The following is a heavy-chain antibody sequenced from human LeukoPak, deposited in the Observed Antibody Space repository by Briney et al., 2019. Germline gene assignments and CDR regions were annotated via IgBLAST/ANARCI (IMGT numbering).Heavy chain of an antibody. Sequence: SETLSLTCTVSGGSISSHYWSWIRQPPGMGLEWIGYIYYSGSTNYNPSLNSRVTISVDTSKNQFSLKLTSMTAADTAVYYCASGHCSSTSCYRNWFDPWGAGTLVTVSS. CDR1: GGSISSHY. D-gene: IGHD2-2*01. J-gene: IGHJ5*02. V-gene: IGHV4-59*11. CDR2: IYYSGST. CDR3: ASGHCSSTSCYRNWFDP.